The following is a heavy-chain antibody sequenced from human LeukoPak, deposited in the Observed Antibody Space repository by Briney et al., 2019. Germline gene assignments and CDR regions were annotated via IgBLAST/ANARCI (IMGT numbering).Heavy chain of an antibody. D-gene: IGHD6-19*01. CDR3: AKAATNRYSSGWSDY. CDR1: GFTFSSYA. V-gene: IGHV3-23*01. Sequence: GGSLRLSCAASGFTFSSYAMSWVRQAPGKGLEWVSAISGSGGSTYYADSVKGRFTISRDNSKNTLYLQMNRLRAEDTAVYCCAKAATNRYSSGWSDYWGQGTLVTVSS. J-gene: IGHJ4*02. CDR2: ISGSGGST.